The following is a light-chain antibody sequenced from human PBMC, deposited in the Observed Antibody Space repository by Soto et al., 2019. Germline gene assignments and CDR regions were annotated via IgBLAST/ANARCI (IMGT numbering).Light chain of an antibody. Sequence: DIQMTQSPSSLSASVGDRVTITCQASQDISNYLNWYQQKPGKAPKLLIYDASSLETGVPSRFSGSGSGTDFTFTISSLQPEDIATYYCQQYDNLLLTFGQGTRVEIK. CDR3: QQYDNLLLT. CDR2: DAS. V-gene: IGKV1-33*01. CDR1: QDISNY. J-gene: IGKJ5*01.